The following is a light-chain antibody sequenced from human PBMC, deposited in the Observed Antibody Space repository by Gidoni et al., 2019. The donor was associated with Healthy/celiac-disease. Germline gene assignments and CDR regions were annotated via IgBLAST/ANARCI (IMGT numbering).Light chain of an antibody. CDR1: QSVSSY. Sequence: EIVLTQSPATLSLSPGERATLSCRASQSVSSYLAWYQQKPGQAPRLLIYDASNRATGIPARFSGSGSGTDFTLTINSLEHEDFAVYYCQQRSNWPTFGQGTRLEIK. V-gene: IGKV3-11*01. CDR2: DAS. CDR3: QQRSNWPT. J-gene: IGKJ5*01.